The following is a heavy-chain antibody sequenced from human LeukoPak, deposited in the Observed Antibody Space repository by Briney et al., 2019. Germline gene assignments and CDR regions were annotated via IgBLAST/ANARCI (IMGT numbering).Heavy chain of an antibody. CDR3: ARVSTVASVYFDY. Sequence: SETLSLTCTVSGGSISSYYWSWIRQPPGKGLEWIGYIYYSGSTNYNPSLKSRVTISVDTSKNQFSLKLSSVTAADTAVYYCARVSTVASVYFDYWGQGTLVTVSS. CDR2: IYYSGST. D-gene: IGHD4-23*01. V-gene: IGHV4-59*08. J-gene: IGHJ4*02. CDR1: GGSISSYY.